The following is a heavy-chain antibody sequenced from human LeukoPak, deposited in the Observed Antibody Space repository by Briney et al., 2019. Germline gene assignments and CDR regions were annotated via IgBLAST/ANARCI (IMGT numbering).Heavy chain of an antibody. V-gene: IGHV1-18*01. D-gene: IGHD6-13*01. CDR1: GYTFSSYG. Sequence: ASVKVSCKASGYTFSSYGISWVRQAPGQGLEWMGWITSYSGNTKYAQQLQGRVTMTTDTSTGTAYMELRSLRADDTAVYYCARVGAGAGTPFDYWGQGTLVTVSS. CDR2: ITSYSGNT. J-gene: IGHJ4*02. CDR3: ARVGAGAGTPFDY.